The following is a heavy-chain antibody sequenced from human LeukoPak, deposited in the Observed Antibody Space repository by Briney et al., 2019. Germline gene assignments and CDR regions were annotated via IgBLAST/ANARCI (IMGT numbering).Heavy chain of an antibody. CDR2: ISYDGSNK. J-gene: IGHJ3*02. D-gene: IGHD1-26*01. CDR1: GFTFSSYG. Sequence: GGSLRLSCAASGFTFSSYGMHWVRQAPGKGLEWVAVISYDGSNKYYADSVKGRFTISRDNSKNTLYLQMNSLRAEDTAVYYCAKSLIVGASESAFDIWGQGTMVTVSS. V-gene: IGHV3-30*18. CDR3: AKSLIVGASESAFDI.